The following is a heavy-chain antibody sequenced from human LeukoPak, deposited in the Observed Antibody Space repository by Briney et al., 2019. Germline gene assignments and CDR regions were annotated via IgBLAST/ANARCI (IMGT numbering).Heavy chain of an antibody. CDR1: GYTFTSNY. V-gene: IGHV1-2*02. CDR3: ARDFRAAMVSDWFDP. D-gene: IGHD5-18*01. J-gene: IGHJ5*02. Sequence: ASVKVSCKAFGYTFTSNYMHWVRQAPRQGLEWMGWINPNSGGTNYAQKFQGRVTMTRDTSISTAYMELSRLRSDDTAVYYCARDFRAAMVSDWFDPWGQGTLVTVSS. CDR2: INPNSGGT.